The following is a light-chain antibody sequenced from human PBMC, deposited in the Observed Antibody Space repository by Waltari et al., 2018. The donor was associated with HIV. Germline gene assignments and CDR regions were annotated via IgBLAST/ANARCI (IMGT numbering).Light chain of an antibody. CDR1: SPTIGSNYD. V-gene: IGLV1-40*01. J-gene: IGLJ3*02. CDR2: GNN. CDR3: QSYDSTLSGWV. Sequence: QSVLTQPPSVSGAPGQRITISRTGTSPTIGSNYDVHWYRQLPGTAPQVLIYGNNKRPSGVPDRFSGSKSGTSASLAITGLQPEDESDYHCQSYDSTLSGWVFGGGTKLTVL.